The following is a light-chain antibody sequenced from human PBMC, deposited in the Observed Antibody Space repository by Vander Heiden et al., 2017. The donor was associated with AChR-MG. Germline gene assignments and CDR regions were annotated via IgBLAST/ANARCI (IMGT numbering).Light chain of an antibody. J-gene: IGLJ2*01. CDR3: CSYAGSYTLI. V-gene: IGLV2-11*01. Sequence: QSALTQPRSVSRSPGQSGTISCTGTSSDVGGYYYVSWYQHHPGNAPKLLIYDVTKRPSGVPDRFSGSKSGNTASLTISGLQAEDEADYYCCSYAGSYTLIFGGGTKLTVL. CDR1: SSDVGGYYY. CDR2: DVT.